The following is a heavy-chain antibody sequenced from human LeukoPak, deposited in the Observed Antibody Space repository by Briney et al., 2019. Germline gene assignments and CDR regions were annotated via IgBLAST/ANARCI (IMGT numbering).Heavy chain of an antibody. J-gene: IGHJ4*02. D-gene: IGHD2-2*01. V-gene: IGHV4-61*02. Sequence: SETLSLTCTVSGGSISNGSYYWSWIRQPAGKGLEWIGRIYTSGSTNYNPSLKSRVTISVDTSKNQFSLKLSSVTAADTAVYYCARAMGYCSSTSCYEAPGFDYWGQGTLVTVSS. CDR1: GGSISNGSYY. CDR2: IYTSGST. CDR3: ARAMGYCSSTSCYEAPGFDY.